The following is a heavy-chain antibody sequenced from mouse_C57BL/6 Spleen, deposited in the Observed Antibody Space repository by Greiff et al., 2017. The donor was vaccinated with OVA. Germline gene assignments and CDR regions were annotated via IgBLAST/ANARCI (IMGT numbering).Heavy chain of an antibody. Sequence: VQLQQSGAELAKPGASVKLSCKASGYTFTSYWMHWVKQRPGQGLEWIGYINPSSGYPKYNQKFKDKATLTADKSSSTAYMQLSSLTYEDAAVSYSAREGDPWYFDVWGTGTTVTVSS. CDR3: AREGDPWYFDV. J-gene: IGHJ1*03. V-gene: IGHV1-7*01. CDR2: INPSSGYP. CDR1: GYTFTSYW.